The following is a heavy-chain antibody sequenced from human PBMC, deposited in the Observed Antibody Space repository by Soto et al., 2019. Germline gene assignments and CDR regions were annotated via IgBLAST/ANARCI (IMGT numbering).Heavy chain of an antibody. D-gene: IGHD3-10*01. V-gene: IGHV3-13*01. Sequence: GGSLRLSXAASGFTFSNYDMHWVRQGTGKGLEWVSAIGTAGDTYYPGSVKGRFTISRENAKNSLYLQMNSLRAGDTAVYYCARVWGSGSYGPTYGMDVWGQGTTVTVSS. CDR3: ARVWGSGSYGPTYGMDV. CDR2: IGTAGDT. CDR1: GFTFSNYD. J-gene: IGHJ6*02.